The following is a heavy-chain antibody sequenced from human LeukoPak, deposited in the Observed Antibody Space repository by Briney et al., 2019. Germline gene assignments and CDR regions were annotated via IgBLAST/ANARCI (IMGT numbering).Heavy chain of an antibody. CDR3: AKDSSGSYYEGFDY. CDR1: GFTFDDYA. D-gene: IGHD1-26*01. Sequence: GRSLRLSCAASGFTFDDYAMHWVRQAPGKGQEWVSGISWNSGSIGYADSVKGRFTSSRDNAKNSLYLQMNSLRAEDTALYYCAKDSSGSYYEGFDYWGQGTLVTVSS. V-gene: IGHV3-9*01. J-gene: IGHJ4*02. CDR2: ISWNSGSI.